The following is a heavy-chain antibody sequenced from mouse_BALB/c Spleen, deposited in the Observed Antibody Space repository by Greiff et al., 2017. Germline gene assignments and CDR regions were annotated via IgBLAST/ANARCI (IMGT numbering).Heavy chain of an antibody. CDR2: LWGGGST. J-gene: IGHJ4*01. V-gene: IGHV2-6-4*01. CDR1: GFSLPRYR. Sequence: VQRVESGSGLVAPSQTPSITCFVSGFSLPRYRVYRVRQSPGKGLERLGMLWGGGSTDYNSAFKSRLSISKDNSKSQVFLKMNSLQTDDTAMYYCARGGLRPSAMDYWGQGASVGVCS. CDR3: ARGGLRPSAMDY. D-gene: IGHD2-4*01.